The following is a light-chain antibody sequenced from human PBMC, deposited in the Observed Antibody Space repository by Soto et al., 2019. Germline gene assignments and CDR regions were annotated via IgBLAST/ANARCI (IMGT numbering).Light chain of an antibody. CDR1: HDIRKY. CDR3: QQYENFPVT. CDR2: DAS. J-gene: IGKJ5*01. Sequence: DIQMTQSPSSLSASVGDRVTITCQASHDIRKYLNWYQQKPGKAPKLLIYDASNFETGVPSRFTGSGSGTDFTFTISCLQPEDIATYYCQQYENFPVTFGQGTRLESK. V-gene: IGKV1-33*01.